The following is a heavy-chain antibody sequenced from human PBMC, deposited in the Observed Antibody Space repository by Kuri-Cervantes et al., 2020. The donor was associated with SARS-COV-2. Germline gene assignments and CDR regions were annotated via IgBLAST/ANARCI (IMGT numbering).Heavy chain of an antibody. J-gene: IGHJ5*01. CDR2: ISGSGGST. V-gene: IGHV3-23*01. CDR3: AKDLGRPNWFDS. Sequence: GESLKISCTASRFTFNTYAMSWVRQAPGKGLEWVSAISGSGGSTYYADSVKGRFTISRDNSKNTLYLQMNSLRAEDTAVYYCAKDLGRPNWFDSWGQGTLVTVSS. CDR1: RFTFNTYA.